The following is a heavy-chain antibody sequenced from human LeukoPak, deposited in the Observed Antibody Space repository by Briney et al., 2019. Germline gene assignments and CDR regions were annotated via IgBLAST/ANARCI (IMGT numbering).Heavy chain of an antibody. D-gene: IGHD6-19*01. Sequence: GGSLRLSCAASGVTVSNNFMSWVRQAPGKGLEWVSVIYGGGSTYYADSVKGRFTISRDTSKNTLYLQMNSLRAEDTALYYCAKDRVAVAGTAKHFDSWGQGTLVTVSS. J-gene: IGHJ4*02. CDR1: GVTVSNNF. CDR2: IYGGGST. V-gene: IGHV3-53*01. CDR3: AKDRVAVAGTAKHFDS.